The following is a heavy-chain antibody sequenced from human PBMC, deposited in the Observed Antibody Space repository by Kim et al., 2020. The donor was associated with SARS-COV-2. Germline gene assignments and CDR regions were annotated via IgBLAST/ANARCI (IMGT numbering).Heavy chain of an antibody. D-gene: IGHD3-9*01. CDR1: GFTFSSYE. CDR3: ARELRYFDWLPPGYYYYYGMDV. V-gene: IGHV3-48*03. Sequence: GGSLRLSCAASGFTFSSYEMNWVRQAPGKGLEWVSYISSSGSTIYYADSVKGRFTISRDNAKNSLYLQMNSLRAEDTAVYYCARELRYFDWLPPGYYYYYGMDVWGQGTTVTVSS. CDR2: ISSSGSTI. J-gene: IGHJ6*02.